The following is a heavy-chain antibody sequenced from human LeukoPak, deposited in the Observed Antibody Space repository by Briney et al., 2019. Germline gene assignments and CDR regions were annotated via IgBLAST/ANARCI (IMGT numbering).Heavy chain of an antibody. CDR1: GGSFSGYY. J-gene: IGHJ6*03. CDR3: VRLSINGYSSSWYRYYYYMDV. CDR2: INHSGST. V-gene: IGHV4-34*01. D-gene: IGHD6-13*01. Sequence: SETLSLTCAVYGGSFSGYYWSWIRQPPGKGLEWIGEINHSGSTNYNPSLKSRVTISVDTSKNQFSLKLSSVTAADTAVYYCVRLSINGYSSSWYRYYYYMDVWGKGTTVTISS.